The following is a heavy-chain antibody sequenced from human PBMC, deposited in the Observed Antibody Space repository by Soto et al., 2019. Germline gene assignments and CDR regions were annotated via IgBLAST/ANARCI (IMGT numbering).Heavy chain of an antibody. D-gene: IGHD1-1*01. J-gene: IGHJ5*02. CDR1: DASISRHSYY. Sequence: LVTLSLTCRVSDASISRHSYYWTWIRQPPGRGLEWIGSFSYSGATYSNPSLKRRVSMSVDTSKNHFSLKLDSVTAIDTATYYCARIVAPGTQGWFDPLGQGTLVTVSS. V-gene: IGHV4-39*02. CDR3: ARIVAPGTQGWFDP. CDR2: FSYSGAT.